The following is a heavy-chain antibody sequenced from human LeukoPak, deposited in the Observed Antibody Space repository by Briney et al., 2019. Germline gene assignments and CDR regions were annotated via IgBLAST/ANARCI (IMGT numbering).Heavy chain of an antibody. CDR1: GFTFSSYS. CDR2: IRSKDQNSAT. D-gene: IGHD2-21*01. Sequence: GGSLRLSCAASGFTFSSYSMNWVRQASGKGLEWVGRIRSKDQNSATAYAESVKGRFTISRDDSKNMAYLQMNSLRIEDTAVYYCESSITKAGGSWGQGTLVTASS. CDR3: ESSITKAGGS. V-gene: IGHV3-73*01. J-gene: IGHJ5*02.